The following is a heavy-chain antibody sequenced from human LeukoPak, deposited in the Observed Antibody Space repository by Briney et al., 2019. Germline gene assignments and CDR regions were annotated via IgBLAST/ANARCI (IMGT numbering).Heavy chain of an antibody. CDR3: ARVGSTTSNTPGAFDI. V-gene: IGHV4-59*01. D-gene: IGHD2-2*01. J-gene: IGHJ3*02. Sequence: SETLSLTCTVSGGSISSYYWSWIRQPPGKGLEWIGYIYYSGSTNYNPSLKSRVTISVDTSKNQFSLKLSSVTAADTAVYYCARVGSTTSNTPGAFDIWGQGTMVTVSS. CDR2: IYYSGST. CDR1: GGSISSYY.